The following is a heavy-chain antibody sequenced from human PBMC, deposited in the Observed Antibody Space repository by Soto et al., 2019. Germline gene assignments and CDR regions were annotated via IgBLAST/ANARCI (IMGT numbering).Heavy chain of an antibody. D-gene: IGHD6-13*01. Sequence: EVQLVESGGGLILPGGSPRLSCAASGVTVSNNYMRWVRQAPGKGLEWVSLIYSGGDTHYADSVKGRFTISRDSSKNTVYLQMNSLRAEDTAVYYCARDPPGIAAGGAGAWGQGTLVTVSS. CDR3: ARDPPGIAAGGAGA. J-gene: IGHJ5*02. CDR2: IYSGGDT. CDR1: GVTVSNNY. V-gene: IGHV3-53*01.